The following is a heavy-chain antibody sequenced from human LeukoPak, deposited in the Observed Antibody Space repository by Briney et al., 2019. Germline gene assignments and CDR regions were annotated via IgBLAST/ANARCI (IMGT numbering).Heavy chain of an antibody. J-gene: IGHJ5*02. CDR3: ATDGAGFDT. V-gene: IGHV3-11*01. CDR2: INIGGTNT. Sequence: GGSLRLSCAPSGFTLNDYNMSCVRHAPGKGLEWLSYINIGGTNTHYADSGKGRFTISRDNAKKSLYLEMNNLRAEDTAVYYCATDGAGFDTWGQGVLVTVSS. CDR1: GFTLNDYN.